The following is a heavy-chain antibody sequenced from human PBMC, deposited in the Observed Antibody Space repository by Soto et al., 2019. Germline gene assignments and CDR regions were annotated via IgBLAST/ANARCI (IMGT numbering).Heavy chain of an antibody. Sequence: QVQLMQSGAEVKKPGASVKVSCKASGYTFTRYDINWVRQATGQGLEWMGWMNPNSGNTGYAQKFQGRVTMTRNTTISTAYMELSSLRSECTAVYYCARRGYSSSWYYYYYYGMDVWGQGTTVTVSS. CDR2: MNPNSGNT. J-gene: IGHJ6*02. CDR1: GYTFTRYD. D-gene: IGHD6-13*01. CDR3: ARRGYSSSWYYYYYYGMDV. V-gene: IGHV1-8*01.